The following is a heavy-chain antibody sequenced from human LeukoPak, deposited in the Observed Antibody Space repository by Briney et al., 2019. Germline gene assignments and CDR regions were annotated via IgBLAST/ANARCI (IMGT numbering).Heavy chain of an antibody. CDR1: GFTFSSHG. CDR3: AKDQGVRGVISY. Sequence: PGGSLRLSCAASGFTFSSHGMNWVRQAPGKGLEWVSGIIPSGHTTYYADSVRGRFTISRDNSRNTLYLQMNSLRAEDTAVYYCAKDQGVRGVISYWGQGTLVTVSS. V-gene: IGHV3-23*01. CDR2: IIPSGHTT. D-gene: IGHD3-10*01. J-gene: IGHJ4*02.